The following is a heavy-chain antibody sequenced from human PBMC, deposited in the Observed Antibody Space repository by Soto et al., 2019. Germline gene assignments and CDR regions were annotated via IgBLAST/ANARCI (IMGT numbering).Heavy chain of an antibody. V-gene: IGHV4-34*01. CDR3: ARGHLGRVAYGSGSYAAGYYYYMDV. CDR2: INHSGST. CDR1: GGSFSGYY. D-gene: IGHD3-10*01. Sequence: SETLSLTCAVYGGSFSGYYWSWIRQPPGKGLEWIGEINHSGSTNYNPSLKSRVTISVDTSKNQFSLKLSSVTAADTAVYYCARGHLGRVAYGSGSYAAGYYYYMDVWGKGTTVTVSS. J-gene: IGHJ6*03.